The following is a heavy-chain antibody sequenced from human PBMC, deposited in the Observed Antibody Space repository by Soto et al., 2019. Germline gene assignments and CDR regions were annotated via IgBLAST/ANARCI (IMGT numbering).Heavy chain of an antibody. CDR2: IYSGGST. J-gene: IGHJ4*02. D-gene: IGHD3-3*01. CDR3: VCFGVVRKDDY. CDR1: GFTVSSNY. Sequence: PGGSLRLSCAATGFTVSSNYMSWVRQAPGKGLEWVSVIYSGGSTYYADSVKGRFTISRDNSKNTLYLQMNSLRAEDTAVYYCVCFGVVRKDDYWGQGTLVTV. V-gene: IGHV3-53*01.